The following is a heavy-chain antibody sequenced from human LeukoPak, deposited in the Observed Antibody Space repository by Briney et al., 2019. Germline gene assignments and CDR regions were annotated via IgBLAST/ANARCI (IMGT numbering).Heavy chain of an antibody. V-gene: IGHV3-30*04. CDR2: ISYDGNNK. J-gene: IGHJ4*02. D-gene: IGHD6-13*01. Sequence: PGRSLRLSCAASGFTFSSYAMHWVRQAPGKGLEWVAIISYDGNNKYYADSVKGRFTISRDSSKNTLYLQMNSLRAEDTAVYYCARGIFTGYSSSWSWGGLDYWVQGTLVTVSS. CDR1: GFTFSSYA. CDR3: ARGIFTGYSSSWSWGGLDY.